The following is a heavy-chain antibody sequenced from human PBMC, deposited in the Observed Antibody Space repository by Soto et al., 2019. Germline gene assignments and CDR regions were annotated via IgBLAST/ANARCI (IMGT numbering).Heavy chain of an antibody. CDR3: ARPGRDWGALHY. D-gene: IGHD7-27*01. CDR1: GGSISSGY. V-gene: IGHV4-59*08. J-gene: IGHJ4*02. Sequence: PSETLSLTCSVSGGSISSGYWTWIRHPPGKGLEWIGFIYLSGSTNYNPSLQSRVTISVDTSKNQFSLKMNSVTAADTAVYYCARPGRDWGALHYWGQGTLVTVSS. CDR2: IYLSGST.